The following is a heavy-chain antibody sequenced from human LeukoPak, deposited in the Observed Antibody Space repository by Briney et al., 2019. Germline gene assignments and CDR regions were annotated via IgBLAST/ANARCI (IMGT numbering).Heavy chain of an antibody. CDR3: ATEIGSRYFDD. Sequence: ASVKVFCKVSGYSLSELFMHWVRQAPGKGLEWMGGYDPEDNKIIYAQNFQGRVTMTEDTYTDTAYMEMSSLRSDDTAVYYCATEIGSRYFDDWGPGTLVTVSS. D-gene: IGHD2-21*01. CDR2: YDPEDNKI. V-gene: IGHV1-24*01. J-gene: IGHJ4*02. CDR1: GYSLSELF.